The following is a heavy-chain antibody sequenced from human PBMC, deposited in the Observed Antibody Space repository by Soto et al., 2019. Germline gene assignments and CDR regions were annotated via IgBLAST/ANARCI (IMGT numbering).Heavy chain of an antibody. CDR2: ISWNSGSI. D-gene: IGHD5-12*01. CDR3: AKGSEMATGGYFDY. Sequence: EVQLVESGGGLVQPGRSLRLSCAASGFTFDDYAMHWVRQAPGKGLEWVSGISWNSGSIGYADSVKGRFTISRDNAKNSLYLQMNSLRAEDTALYYCAKGSEMATGGYFDYWGQGTLVTVSS. J-gene: IGHJ4*02. CDR1: GFTFDDYA. V-gene: IGHV3-9*01.